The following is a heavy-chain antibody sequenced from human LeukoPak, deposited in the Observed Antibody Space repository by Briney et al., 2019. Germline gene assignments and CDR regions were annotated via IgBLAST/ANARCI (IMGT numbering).Heavy chain of an antibody. CDR3: ARGVPKTSYYYYYMDV. CDR1: GFTFSRYG. D-gene: IGHD4-11*01. CDR2: ISGSGETT. J-gene: IGHJ6*03. V-gene: IGHV3-23*01. Sequence: GGSLRLSCAASGFTFSRYGMSWVRQAPGRGLEWVSVISGSGETTYYVDSVKGRFTISRDNSKNTLSLQMNSLRAEDTAVYYCARGVPKTSYYYYYMDVWGKGTTVTVSS.